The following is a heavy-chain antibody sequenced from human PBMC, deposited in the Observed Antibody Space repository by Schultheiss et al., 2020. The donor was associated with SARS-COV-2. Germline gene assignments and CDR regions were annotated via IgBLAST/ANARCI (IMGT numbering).Heavy chain of an antibody. J-gene: IGHJ6*02. Sequence: SETLSLTCTVSGGSVSSGSYYWGWIRQPPGKGLEWIGHVYYSGTTHYNPSLKSRVTISVDTSKSQFSLKLNSVTASDAAVYYCARHVSLGIPGLNYYGLHVWGQGTTVTVSS. V-gene: IGHV4-39*01. CDR2: VYYSGTT. CDR3: ARHVSLGIPGLNYYGLHV. D-gene: IGHD2-2*01. CDR1: GGSVSSGSYY.